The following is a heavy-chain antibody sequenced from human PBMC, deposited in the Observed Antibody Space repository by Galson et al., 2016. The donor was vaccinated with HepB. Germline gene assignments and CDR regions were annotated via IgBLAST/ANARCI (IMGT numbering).Heavy chain of an antibody. D-gene: IGHD1-14*01. V-gene: IGHV4-31*03. J-gene: IGHJ6*02. CDR3: PRVNHLGRGFNV. CDR2: IHNSVRT. Sequence: TLSLTCTVSVGSMRDGLSFWTWIRHHPGKGLEWVGSIHNSVRTHYNPSLERRVSLSEDTSKKQVSLQLTSVPVEDTAVYYCPRVNHLGRGFNVWGQGATVTVSS. CDR1: VGSMRDGLSF.